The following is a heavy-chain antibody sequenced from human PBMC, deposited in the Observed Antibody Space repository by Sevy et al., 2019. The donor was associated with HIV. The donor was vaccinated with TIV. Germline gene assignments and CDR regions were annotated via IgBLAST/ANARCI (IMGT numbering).Heavy chain of an antibody. CDR1: GGSISSFY. V-gene: IGHV4-59*01. Sequence: SETLSLTCTVSGGSISSFYWNWIRQSPGKGLEWIGYISYSGSTNYNPSLKSQVTISVDTSKNQFSLKLSSVTAADTAVYYCARGIFSYGYWREFDYWGQGNLVTVSS. J-gene: IGHJ4*02. D-gene: IGHD5-18*01. CDR3: ARGIFSYGYWREFDY. CDR2: ISYSGST.